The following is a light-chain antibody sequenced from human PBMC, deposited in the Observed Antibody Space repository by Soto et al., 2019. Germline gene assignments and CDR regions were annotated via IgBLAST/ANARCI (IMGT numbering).Light chain of an antibody. V-gene: IGKV3-20*01. CDR3: QQYGSSGT. J-gene: IGKJ1*01. CDR1: QSVSNNY. CDR2: GAS. Sequence: IVLTQSPGTLSLSPVERATLSFMASQSVSNNYLAWYQQKPGQAPRLLIYGASNRATGIPDRFSGSGSGTDFTLTISRLGPEDFAVYYCQQYGSSGTFGQGTKVDIK.